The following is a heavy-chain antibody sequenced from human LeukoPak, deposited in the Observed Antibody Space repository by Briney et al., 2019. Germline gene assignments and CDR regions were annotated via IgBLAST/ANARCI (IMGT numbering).Heavy chain of an antibody. Sequence: ASVKVSCNASGYTFTGYYMHWVRQAPGQGLEWMGWINPNSGGTNYAQKFQGRVTMTRDTSISTAYMELSRLRSDDTAVYYCARVSPTRYYDILTGWDAFDIWGQGTMVTVSS. J-gene: IGHJ3*02. CDR2: INPNSGGT. CDR1: GYTFTGYY. D-gene: IGHD3-9*01. CDR3: ARVSPTRYYDILTGWDAFDI. V-gene: IGHV1-2*02.